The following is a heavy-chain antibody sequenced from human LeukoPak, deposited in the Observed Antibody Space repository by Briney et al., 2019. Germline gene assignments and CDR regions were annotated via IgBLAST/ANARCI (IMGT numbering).Heavy chain of an antibody. J-gene: IGHJ3*02. Sequence: SQTLSLTCTVSGGSISSGGYYWSWIRQPPGKGLEWIGYIYHSGSTYYNPSLKSRVTISVDRSKNQFSLKLSSVTAADTAVYYCARGNGIVATGIDIWGQGTMVTVSS. CDR1: GGSISSGGYY. V-gene: IGHV4-30-2*01. CDR3: ARGNGIVATGIDI. D-gene: IGHD5-12*01. CDR2: IYHSGST.